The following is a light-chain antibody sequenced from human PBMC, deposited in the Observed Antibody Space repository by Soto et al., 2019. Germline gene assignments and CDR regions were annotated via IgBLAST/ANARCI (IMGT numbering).Light chain of an antibody. Sequence: EIVLTQSPGTLSLSPGERATLSCRASQSVSSNFLAWYQQTPGQAPRLLIYGASIRATGIPDRFSGSGSGSDFTLTISRLEPEDFAVYSCQQYGTSPTFGQGTKVDIK. CDR3: QQYGTSPT. CDR1: QSVSSNF. V-gene: IGKV3-20*01. CDR2: GAS. J-gene: IGKJ1*01.